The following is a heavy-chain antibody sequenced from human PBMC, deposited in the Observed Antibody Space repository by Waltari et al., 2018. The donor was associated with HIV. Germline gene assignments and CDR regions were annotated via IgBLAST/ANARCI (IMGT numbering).Heavy chain of an antibody. CDR2: ININSGGT. J-gene: IGHJ6*02. CDR3: TRAQSHVHGLDV. Sequence: QVQLVQSGAELKKSGASVKVSCKPSGYTFTDYYIHWVRQAPGQGLEWMGWININSGGTNFSQKFRGSVTLTRDTSISTAYMQLSSLGADDTAIYYCTRAQSHVHGLDVWGQGTTVTVSS. CDR1: GYTFTDYY. V-gene: IGHV1-2*02.